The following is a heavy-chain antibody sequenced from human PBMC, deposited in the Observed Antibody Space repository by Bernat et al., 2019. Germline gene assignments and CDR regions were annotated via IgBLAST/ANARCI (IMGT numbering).Heavy chain of an antibody. J-gene: IGHJ5*02. CDR1: GGSFSGYY. Sequence: QVQLQQWGAGLLKPSETLSLTCAVYGGSFSGYYWSWIRQPPGKGLEWIGEINHSGSTNYNPSLKSRVTISVDTSKNQFSLKLSSVTAADTAVYYCASLFRVLGGVVPAAIPWFDPWGQGTLVTVSS. D-gene: IGHD2-2*01. CDR3: ASLFRVLGGVVPAAIPWFDP. CDR2: INHSGST. V-gene: IGHV4-34*01.